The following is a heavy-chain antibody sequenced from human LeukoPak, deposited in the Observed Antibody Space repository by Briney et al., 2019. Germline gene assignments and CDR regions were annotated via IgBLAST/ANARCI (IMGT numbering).Heavy chain of an antibody. CDR2: IYWDDDK. J-gene: IGHJ4*02. D-gene: IGHD4-17*01. V-gene: IGHV2-5*02. CDR3: AHYDYGDSPTVDYFDY. Sequence: SGPTLVNPTQTLTLTCTFSGFSLSTSGGGVAWNRQPPGKALEWLALIYWDDDKRYSPSLKSRITITKDTSKNQVVLTMTNMDPVDTATYYCAHYDYGDSPTVDYFDYWGQGTLVTVSS. CDR1: GFSLSTSGGG.